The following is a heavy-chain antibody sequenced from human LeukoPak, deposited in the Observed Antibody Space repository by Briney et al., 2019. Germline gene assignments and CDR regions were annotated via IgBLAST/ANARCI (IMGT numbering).Heavy chain of an antibody. D-gene: IGHD4-17*01. CDR1: GYTFTDYY. CDR3: ARGDYGDSDYFDY. CDR2: INPNSGGT. Sequence: ASVKVSCKASGYTFTDYYMHWVRQAPGQGLEWMGWINPNSGGTNYAQKFQGRVTMTRDTSISTAYMELSSLRSEDTAVYYCARGDYGDSDYFDYWGQGTLVTVSS. V-gene: IGHV1-2*02. J-gene: IGHJ4*02.